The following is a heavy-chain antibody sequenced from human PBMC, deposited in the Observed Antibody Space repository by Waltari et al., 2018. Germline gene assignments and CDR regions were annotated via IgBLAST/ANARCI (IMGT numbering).Heavy chain of an antibody. J-gene: IGHJ4*02. Sequence: EVPLVPSGAEVKKPGESLKISCKGSGYSFTRHWNGWVRPMPGKGLEWMGIIYPGDCNTRYRPTFQGKVTISADKSISTAYLQWSSLKASDTAMYYCARRHRYSSGWYTNDYWGQGTMVTVSS. V-gene: IGHV5-51*01. D-gene: IGHD6-19*01. CDR1: GYSFTRHW. CDR2: IYPGDCNT. CDR3: ARRHRYSSGWYTNDY.